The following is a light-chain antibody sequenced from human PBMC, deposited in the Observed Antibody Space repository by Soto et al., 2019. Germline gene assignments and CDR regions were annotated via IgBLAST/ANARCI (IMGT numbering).Light chain of an antibody. CDR1: QSVSSNY. J-gene: IGKJ1*01. V-gene: IGKV3-20*01. CDR3: QQYGRSPT. CDR2: DVS. Sequence: EIVLTQSPGTLSLSPGERATLSCRSSQSVSSNYLAWYQQKPDQAPRLVIYDVSGRATGIPDRFSGSGSGTAFPLTISRLEPEDFAVYYCQQYGRSPTFGQVTKVEIK.